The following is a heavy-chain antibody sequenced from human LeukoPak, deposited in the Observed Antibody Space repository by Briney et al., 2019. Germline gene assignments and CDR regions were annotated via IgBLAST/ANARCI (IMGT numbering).Heavy chain of an antibody. CDR1: GGSFSGYY. CDR3: AREHDVSQYYYDSSGYYPLDY. CDR2: INHSGST. V-gene: IGHV4-34*01. Sequence: SETLSLTCAVYGGSFSGYYWSWIRQPPGKGLEWIGEINHSGSTNYNPSLKSRVTISVDTSKNQFSLKLSSVTAADTAVYYCAREHDVSQYYYDSSGYYPLDYWGQGTLVTVSS. J-gene: IGHJ4*02. D-gene: IGHD3-22*01.